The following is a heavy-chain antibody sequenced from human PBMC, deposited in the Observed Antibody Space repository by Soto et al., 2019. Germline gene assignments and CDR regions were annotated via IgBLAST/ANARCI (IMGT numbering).Heavy chain of an antibody. D-gene: IGHD3-3*01. CDR2: ISSSSSTI. J-gene: IGHJ5*02. V-gene: IGHV3-48*02. Sequence: EVQLVESGGGLVQPGGSLRLSCAASGFTFSSYSMNWVRQAPGKGLEWVSYISSSSSTIYYADSVKGRFTISRDNAKNSLYLQMNSLRDEDTAVYYCAREAYYDWLNWFDPWGKGTLVTVSS. CDR1: GFTFSSYS. CDR3: AREAYYDWLNWFDP.